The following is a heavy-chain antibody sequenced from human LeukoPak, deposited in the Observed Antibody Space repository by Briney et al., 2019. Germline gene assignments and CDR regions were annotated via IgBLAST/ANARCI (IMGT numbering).Heavy chain of an antibody. D-gene: IGHD3-3*01. V-gene: IGHV4-59*01. J-gene: IGHJ5*02. CDR3: AVSSYDFWSGTDNWFDP. Sequence: SETLSLTCTVSGGSISSYYWSWIRQPPGKGLEWIGYIYYSGSTNYNPSLKSRVTISVDTSKNQFSLKLCSVTAADTAVYYCAVSSYDFWSGTDNWFDPWGQGTLVTVSS. CDR1: GGSISSYY. CDR2: IYYSGST.